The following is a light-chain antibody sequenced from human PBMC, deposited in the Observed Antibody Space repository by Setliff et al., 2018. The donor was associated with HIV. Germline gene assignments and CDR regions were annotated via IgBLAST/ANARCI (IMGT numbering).Light chain of an antibody. J-gene: IGLJ1*01. CDR2: DVS. V-gene: IGLV2-11*01. Sequence: QSVLTQPRSVSGSPGQSVTISCTGTSSDVGGYNYVSWYQQHPGKAPKLMIYDVSKRPSGVPVRFSGSKSGNTASLSISGLQAEDEADYYCCSYAGSYTYVFGTGTKVTVL. CDR3: CSYAGSYTYV. CDR1: SSDVGGYNY.